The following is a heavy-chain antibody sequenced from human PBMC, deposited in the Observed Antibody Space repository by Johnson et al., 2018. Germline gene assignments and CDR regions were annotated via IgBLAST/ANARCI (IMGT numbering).Heavy chain of an antibody. V-gene: IGHV3-30*03. D-gene: IGHD6-19*01. Sequence: QVQLVQSGGGVVQPGRSLRLSCAASGFIFSNYAMHWVRQAPGKGLEWVAVILYDGGNKYYADSVKGRFSISRDNSTHTLYLQINSLGNEDTAIYYCARSQRGIAVLLATYFQHGGQGTLVTVSS. J-gene: IGHJ1*01. CDR2: ILYDGGNK. CDR3: ARSQRGIAVLLATYFQH. CDR1: GFIFSNYA.